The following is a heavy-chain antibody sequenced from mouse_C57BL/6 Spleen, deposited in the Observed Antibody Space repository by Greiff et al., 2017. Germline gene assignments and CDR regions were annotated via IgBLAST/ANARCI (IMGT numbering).Heavy chain of an antibody. J-gene: IGHJ1*03. CDR1: GYTFTSYW. CDR3: SRESLYYSSTWYFDV. D-gene: IGHD1-1*01. Sequence: VQLQQSGAELVKPGASVKLSCKASGYTFTSYWMHWVKQRPGRGLEWIGRIDPNRGGTKYNEKFKSKATLTVDKPSSTAYMQLSILTAEDSAIYFCSRESLYYSSTWYFDVWGTGTTVTVSS. V-gene: IGHV1-72*01. CDR2: IDPNRGGT.